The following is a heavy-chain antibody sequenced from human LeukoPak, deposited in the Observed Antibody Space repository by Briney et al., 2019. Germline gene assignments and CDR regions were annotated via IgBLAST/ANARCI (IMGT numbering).Heavy chain of an antibody. V-gene: IGHV4-61*01. CDR3: AREIEIAAADLYYFDY. D-gene: IGHD6-13*01. CDR1: GYSISNGYY. CDR2: IYYSGST. Sequence: SETLSLTCTVSGYSISNGYYWSWIRQPPGKGLEWIGYIYYSGSTNYNPSLKGRVTISVDTSKNQFSLKLSSVTAADTAVYYCAREIEIAAADLYYFDYWGQGTLVTVSS. J-gene: IGHJ4*02.